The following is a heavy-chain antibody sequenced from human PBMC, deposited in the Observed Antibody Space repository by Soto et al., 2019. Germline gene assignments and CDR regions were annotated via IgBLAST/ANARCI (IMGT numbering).Heavy chain of an antibody. CDR1: GGTFSSYT. CDR3: ATGGQPVARSDGLGY. CDR2: IIPVLDIT. V-gene: IGHV1-69*02. J-gene: IGHJ4*02. Sequence: QVQLVQSGAEVKKPGSSVKVSCKASGGTFSSYTMSWVRQAPGQGLQWMGRIIPVLDITNYAQKFQDRVTITAARSKGTDYMELSSLRFEDTALYYCATGGQPVARSDGLGYWGPGSLVSVAS. D-gene: IGHD3-16*01.